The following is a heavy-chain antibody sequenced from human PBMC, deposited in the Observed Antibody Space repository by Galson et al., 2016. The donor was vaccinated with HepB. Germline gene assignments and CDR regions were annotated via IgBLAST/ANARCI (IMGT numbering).Heavy chain of an antibody. V-gene: IGHV4-34*01. Sequence: SETLSLTCAVYGGSFSGYYWSWLRQPPGKGLEWIGEINHSGSTNYNPSLKSRVTISVDTSKNQFFLKLSSVTAADTAVYYCARGFYRSNKSWSPGAWFDPWGQGTLVTVSS. CDR1: GGSFSGYY. D-gene: IGHD6-13*01. CDR3: ARGFYRSNKSWSPGAWFDP. J-gene: IGHJ5*02. CDR2: INHSGST.